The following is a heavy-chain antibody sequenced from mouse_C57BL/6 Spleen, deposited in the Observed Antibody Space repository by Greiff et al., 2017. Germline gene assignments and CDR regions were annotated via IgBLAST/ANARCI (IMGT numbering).Heavy chain of an antibody. CDR2: INPNYGTT. D-gene: IGHD2-5*01. CDR3: ARGTYYSNYYAMDY. J-gene: IGHJ4*01. CDR1: GYSFTDYN. V-gene: IGHV1-39*01. Sequence: VQLQQPGTELVKPGASVKISCKASGYSFTDYNMNWVKQSNGKSLEWIGVINPNYGTTSYNQKFKGKATVTVDQSSSTAYMQLNSLTSEDSAVYYCARGTYYSNYYAMDYWGQGTSVTVSS.